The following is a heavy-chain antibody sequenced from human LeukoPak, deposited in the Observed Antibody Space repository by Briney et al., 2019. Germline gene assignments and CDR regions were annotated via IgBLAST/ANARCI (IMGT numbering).Heavy chain of an antibody. CDR3: ARGSYQFDY. CDR2: TKQDGSEK. Sequence: GGSLRLSCAASGFTFSSDWMTWVRQAPGKGLEWVAKTKQDGSEKYYGDSGKGRFTISRDNAKNSLYLKMSSLSAEDTAVYYCARGSYQFDYWGQGTLVTVSS. J-gene: IGHJ4*02. CDR1: GFTFSSDW. V-gene: IGHV3-7*01. D-gene: IGHD2-2*01.